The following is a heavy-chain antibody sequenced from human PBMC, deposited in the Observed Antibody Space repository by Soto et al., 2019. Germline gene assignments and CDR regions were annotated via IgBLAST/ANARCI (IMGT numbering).Heavy chain of an antibody. D-gene: IGHD3-22*01. CDR2: ISSSSSTI. V-gene: IGHV3-48*02. J-gene: IGHJ3*02. CDR1: GFTFSSYS. Sequence: GGSLRLSCAASGFTFSSYSMNWVRQAPGKGLEWVSYISSSSSTIYYADSVKGRFTISRDNAKNSLYLQMNSLRDEDTAVYYCARVTYYYDSSGYYFDAFDIWGQGTMVTVSS. CDR3: ARVTYYYDSSGYYFDAFDI.